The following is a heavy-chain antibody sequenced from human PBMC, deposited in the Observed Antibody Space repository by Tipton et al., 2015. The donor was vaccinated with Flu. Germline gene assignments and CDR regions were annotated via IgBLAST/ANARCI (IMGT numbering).Heavy chain of an antibody. V-gene: IGHV4-4*07. CDR2: IYTTGST. D-gene: IGHD3-10*01. CDR3: ARSPSYSGSGIYPYYFDD. Sequence: TLSLTCTVSGGSISTSYWSWIRQPAGKGLEWIGRIYTTGSTNYNPSLRSRVTISGDTSKNQFSLQLNSVTAEDTAVYYCARSPSYSGSGIYPYYFDDWGRGTLVTVSS. J-gene: IGHJ4*02. CDR1: GGSISTSY.